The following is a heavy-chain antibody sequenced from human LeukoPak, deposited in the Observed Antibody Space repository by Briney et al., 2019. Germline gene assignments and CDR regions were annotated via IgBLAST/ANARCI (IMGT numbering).Heavy chain of an antibody. CDR3: ARNHLTPNYYFDY. CDR1: GFTVSSNY. Sequence: PGGSLRLSCAASGFTVSSNYMSWVRQAPGKGLEWVSVIYIGGSTYYADSVKGRFTISRDNSKNTLYLQMNSLRAEDTAVYYCARNHLTPNYYFDYWGQGTLVTVSS. V-gene: IGHV3-53*01. CDR2: IYIGGST. J-gene: IGHJ4*02. D-gene: IGHD1-14*01.